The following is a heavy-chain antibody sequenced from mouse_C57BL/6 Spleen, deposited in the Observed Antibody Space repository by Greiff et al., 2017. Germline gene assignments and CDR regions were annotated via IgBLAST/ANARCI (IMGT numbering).Heavy chain of an antibody. CDR1: GYTFTSYG. D-gene: IGHD1-1*01. Sequence: QVQLQQSGPELVKPGASVTMSCKASGYTFTSYGINWVKQRPGQGLAWIGWIYPSAGSTKYNEKFTRKATMTVDTSSSTAYRQLRSLTSEDSAVYCCERKYYGSSYDVEGWGKGTTVTVSS. J-gene: IGHJ1*03. CDR2: IYPSAGST. CDR3: ERKYYGSSYDVEG. V-gene: IGHV1-85*01.